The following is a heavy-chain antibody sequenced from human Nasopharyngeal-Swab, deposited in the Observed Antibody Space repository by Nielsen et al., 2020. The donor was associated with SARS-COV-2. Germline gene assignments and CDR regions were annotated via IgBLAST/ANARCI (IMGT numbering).Heavy chain of an antibody. D-gene: IGHD2-15*01. J-gene: IGHJ4*02. CDR1: GFTFSSYA. V-gene: IGHV3-23*01. Sequence: GGSLRLSCAASGFTFSSYAMSWVRQAPGKGPEWVSAISGSGGSTYYADSVKGRFTISRDNLKNTLYLQMSSLRADDTAVYYCAKVYSYFDIWGQGTLVTVSS. CDR2: ISGSGGST. CDR3: AKVYSYFDI.